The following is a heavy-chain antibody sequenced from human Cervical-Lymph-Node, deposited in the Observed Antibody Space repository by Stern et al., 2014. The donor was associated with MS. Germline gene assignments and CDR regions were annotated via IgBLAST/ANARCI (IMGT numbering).Heavy chain of an antibody. CDR1: GVSVNSGTSH. J-gene: IGHJ6*02. CDR3: AREFVFGASYYNYAMDV. Sequence: QVQLQESGPGLVKPSETLSLTCTVSGVSVNSGTSHWSWIRQPPGKGLEWIGYIDQRGTTRYNSSLNSRVSISRDTSKNQISLMLNFVTAADTAFYYCAREFVFGASYYNYAMDVWGQGTTVTVSS. CDR2: IDQRGTT. V-gene: IGHV4-61*01. D-gene: IGHD1-26*01.